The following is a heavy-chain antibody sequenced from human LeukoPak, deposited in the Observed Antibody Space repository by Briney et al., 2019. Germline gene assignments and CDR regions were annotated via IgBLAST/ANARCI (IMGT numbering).Heavy chain of an antibody. CDR2: IIPIFGTA. CDR1: GGTFSSYA. J-gene: IGHJ5*02. Sequence: ASVKVSCKASGGTFSSYAISWVRQAPGQGLEWMGGIIPIFGTANYAQKFQGRVTITADESTSTAYMELSSLRSEDTAMYYCARGIQLWLNWFDPWGQGTLVTVSS. D-gene: IGHD5-18*01. V-gene: IGHV1-69*01. CDR3: ARGIQLWLNWFDP.